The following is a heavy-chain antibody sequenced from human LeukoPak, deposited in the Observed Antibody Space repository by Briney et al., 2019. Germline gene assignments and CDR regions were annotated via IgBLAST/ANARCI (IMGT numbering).Heavy chain of an antibody. D-gene: IGHD6-6*01. V-gene: IGHV4-59*01. CDR3: ARGGAARLHFQN. CDR2: IYHSGST. Sequence: SETLSLTCTVSGGSISTYYWNWIRQPPGKGLEWVGYIYHSGSTNYNPSLQSRVTISVDTSKNQFSLNLNSVTAADTAVYYCARGGAARLHFQNWGQGTLVTVSS. CDR1: GGSISTYY. J-gene: IGHJ1*01.